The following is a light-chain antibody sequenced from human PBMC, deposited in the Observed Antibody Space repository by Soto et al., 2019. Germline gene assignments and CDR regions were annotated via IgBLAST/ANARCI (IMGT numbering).Light chain of an antibody. CDR3: QQYGTAPYT. CDR1: QSVDSRY. CDR2: GTS. Sequence: ETVVTQSPGTLSLSPGEGATLSCRASQSVDSRYLAWYQQKPGQAPRLLIHGTSNRASGIPDRFSGSGSGTDFTLTSSRLEPEDFAEYYWQQYGTAPYTFGQGTTLEFK. V-gene: IGKV3-20*01. J-gene: IGKJ2*01.